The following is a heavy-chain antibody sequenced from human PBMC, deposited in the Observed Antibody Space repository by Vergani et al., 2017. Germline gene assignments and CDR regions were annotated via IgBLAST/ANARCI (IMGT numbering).Heavy chain of an antibody. D-gene: IGHD6-19*01. CDR3: ARDGRYSSGLPPYFDY. J-gene: IGHJ4*02. CDR1: GFTFSSYA. V-gene: IGHV3-30-3*01. CDR2: ISYDGSNK. Sequence: QVQLVESGGGVVQPVRSLRLSCAASGFTFSSYAMHWVRQAPGKGLEWVAVISYDGSNKYYADSVKGRFTISRDNSKNTLYLQMNSLRAEDTAVYYCARDGRYSSGLPPYFDYWGQGTLVTVSS.